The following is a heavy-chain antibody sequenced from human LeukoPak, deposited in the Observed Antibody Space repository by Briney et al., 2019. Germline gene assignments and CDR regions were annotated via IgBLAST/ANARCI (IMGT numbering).Heavy chain of an antibody. Sequence: SETLSLTCAVHGGSFSGYYWGWIRQPPGKGLEWNGEINHSGRINYNASLQSRVTKSEDTTKNQFSLKLSSVTAADKAVYYCARGRSPITMVRGVKGGNYYYMDVWGKGTTVTVSS. J-gene: IGHJ6*03. CDR3: ARGRSPITMVRGVKGGNYYYMDV. CDR2: INHSGRI. V-gene: IGHV4-34*01. CDR1: GGSFSGYY. D-gene: IGHD3-10*01.